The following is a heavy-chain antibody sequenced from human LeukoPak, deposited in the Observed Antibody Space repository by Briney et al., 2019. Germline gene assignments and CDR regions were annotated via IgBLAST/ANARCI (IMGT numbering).Heavy chain of an antibody. D-gene: IGHD6-19*01. V-gene: IGHV1-69*01. Sequence: SVKVSCKASGGTFSSYGICWVRQAPGQGLEWMGGIIPIFGTANYAQKFQGRVTITADESTSTAYMELSSLRSEDKAVYYCARAPYSSGWYDYFDYWGQGTLVTVSS. CDR2: IIPIFGTA. J-gene: IGHJ4*02. CDR3: ARAPYSSGWYDYFDY. CDR1: GGTFSSYG.